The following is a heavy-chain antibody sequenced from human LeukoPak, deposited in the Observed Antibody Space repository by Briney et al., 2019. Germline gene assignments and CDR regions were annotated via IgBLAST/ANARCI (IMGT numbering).Heavy chain of an antibody. Sequence: AGTLRLSCAASGFIFSTYNMHWVRKAPRKGLEWVSSINSHSNYIDYGDSVKGRFIISTDNAKNLVSLQMNNLRVDDTAVYYCARVSARSYVSGILKGFYVDYWGQGVLVTVSS. V-gene: IGHV3-21*01. J-gene: IGHJ4*02. CDR2: INSHSNYI. CDR1: GFIFSTYN. CDR3: ARVSARSYVSGILKGFYVDY. D-gene: IGHD2/OR15-2a*01.